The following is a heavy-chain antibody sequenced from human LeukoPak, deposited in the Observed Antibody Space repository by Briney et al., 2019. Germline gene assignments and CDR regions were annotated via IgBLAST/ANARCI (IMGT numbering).Heavy chain of an antibody. CDR2: IFYSGST. D-gene: IGHD3-22*01. V-gene: IGHV4-59*01. CDR1: GGSISSYY. CDR3: ARTTYYYDTSGYSYYYMDV. Sequence: SETLSHTCTVSGGSISSYYWSWIRQPPGKGLEWIGYIFYSGSTNYNPSLKSRLTISIDTSKNQFSLKLSSVTAADTAVYYCARTTYYYDTSGYSYYYMDVWGKGTTVSISS. J-gene: IGHJ6*03.